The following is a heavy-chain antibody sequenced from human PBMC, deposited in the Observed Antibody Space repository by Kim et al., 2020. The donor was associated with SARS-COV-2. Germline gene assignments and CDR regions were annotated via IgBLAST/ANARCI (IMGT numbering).Heavy chain of an antibody. CDR3: AKDPYYDFWSGYYFDY. D-gene: IGHD3-3*01. Sequence: GLEWCSAISGSGGSTYYADSVKGRFTISRDNSKNTLYLQMNSLRAEDTAVYYCAKDPYYDFWSGYYFDYWGQGTLVTVSS. CDR2: ISGSGGST. J-gene: IGHJ4*02. V-gene: IGHV3-23*01.